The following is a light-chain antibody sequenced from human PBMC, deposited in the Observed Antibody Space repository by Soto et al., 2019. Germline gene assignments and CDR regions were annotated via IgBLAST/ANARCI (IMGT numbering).Light chain of an antibody. Sequence: QSALTQPASVSGSPGQSITISCTGTSSDVGGSNYVSWYQQHPGKAPTLMIYAVSNRPSGVSNRFSGSKSGNTASLTISGLQAKDEADYYCGSYSSSSTLSVFGTGTKLTVL. J-gene: IGLJ1*01. CDR1: SSDVGGSNY. CDR2: AVS. CDR3: GSYSSSSTLSV. V-gene: IGLV2-14*03.